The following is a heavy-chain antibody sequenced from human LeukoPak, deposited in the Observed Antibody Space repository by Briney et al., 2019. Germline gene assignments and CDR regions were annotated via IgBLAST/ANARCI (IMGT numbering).Heavy chain of an antibody. CDR3: AKPSSIVIVPTALQRSLDY. J-gene: IGHJ4*02. CDR2: ISGSGGTT. D-gene: IGHD2/OR15-2a*01. Sequence: GGSLRLSCTASGFTFRNYAMTWVRQAPGKGLEWVSTISGSGGTTYYADSVKGRLGISRDNSKNTLSLQMNSLRAEDTAVYYCAKPSSIVIVPTALQRSLDYWGQGALVTVSS. CDR1: GFTFRNYA. V-gene: IGHV3-23*01.